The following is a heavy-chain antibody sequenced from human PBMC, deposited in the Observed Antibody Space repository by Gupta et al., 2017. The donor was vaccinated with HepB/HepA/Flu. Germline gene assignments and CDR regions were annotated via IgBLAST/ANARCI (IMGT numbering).Heavy chain of an antibody. D-gene: IGHD1-1*01. CDR1: GFSLTADAMG. V-gene: IGHV2-5*02. CDR3: VHAARSGRSGTPYYIDL. Sequence: QITLKESGPTVVKPPQTLTLTSTFSGFSLTADAMGVAWIRQPPGKALEWLGNIYWDGDKRYSPSLKSRVTFTKDKFKNQVVLTMTNMDPVDTGTYYCVHAARSGRSGTPYYIDLWGQGTLVTVSS. J-gene: IGHJ4*02. CDR2: IYWDGDK.